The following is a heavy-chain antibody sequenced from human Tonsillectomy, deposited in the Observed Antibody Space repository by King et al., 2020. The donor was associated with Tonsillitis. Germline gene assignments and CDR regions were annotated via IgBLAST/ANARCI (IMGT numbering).Heavy chain of an antibody. CDR3: ARSLSGWYLDY. CDR2: INSSSNYI. J-gene: IGHJ4*02. V-gene: IGHV3-21*01. Sequence: VQLVESGGGLVKPGGSLRLSCAVSGFIFSSSSMNWVRQAPGKGLEWVSSINSSSNYIYYADSMKGRFTISRDNAKNSLYLQMNSLRAEDTAVYHCARSLSGWYLDYWGQGTLVTVSS. D-gene: IGHD6-19*01. CDR1: GFIFSSSS.